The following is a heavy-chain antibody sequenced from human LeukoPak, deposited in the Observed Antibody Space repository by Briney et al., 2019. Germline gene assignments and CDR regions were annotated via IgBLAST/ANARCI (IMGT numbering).Heavy chain of an antibody. CDR1: GFTFSSYA. CDR3: AKFQRYYGSRSYYPI. D-gene: IGHD3-10*01. Sequence: GGSLRLSCAASGFTFSSYAMHWVRQAPGKGLVWVSSVKSDGSSTSYADSVKGLFTIPRDNSKNTLSMQMNSLRAEDTAVYYCAKFQRYYGSRSYYPIWGQGTMVTVSS. J-gene: IGHJ3*02. CDR2: VKSDGSST. V-gene: IGHV3-74*01.